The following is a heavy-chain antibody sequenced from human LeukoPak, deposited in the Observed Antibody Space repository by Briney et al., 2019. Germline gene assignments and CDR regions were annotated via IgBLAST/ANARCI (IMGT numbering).Heavy chain of an antibody. V-gene: IGHV3-74*01. J-gene: IGHJ4*02. CDR3: ARESRYYDSSGEYYFDY. D-gene: IGHD3-22*01. CDR2: INSDGSST. Sequence: GGSLRLSCVASGFTFSSRDWMTWVRQAPGKGLVWVSRINSDGSSTSYADSVKGRFTISRDNAKNTLYLQMNSLRAEDTAVYYCARESRYYDSSGEYYFDYWGQGTLVTVSS. CDR1: GFTFSSRDW.